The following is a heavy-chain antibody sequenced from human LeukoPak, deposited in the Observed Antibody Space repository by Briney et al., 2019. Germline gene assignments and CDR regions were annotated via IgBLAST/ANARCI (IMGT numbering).Heavy chain of an antibody. Sequence: QTSETLSLTCTVSGGSISSSSYYWGWIRQPPGKGLEWIGSIYYSGSTYYNPSLKSRVTISVDTSKNQFSLKLSSVTAADTAVYYCARGRGNFDYWGQGTLVTVSS. CDR2: IYYSGST. D-gene: IGHD3-16*01. CDR1: GGSISSSSYY. V-gene: IGHV4-39*07. J-gene: IGHJ4*02. CDR3: ARGRGNFDY.